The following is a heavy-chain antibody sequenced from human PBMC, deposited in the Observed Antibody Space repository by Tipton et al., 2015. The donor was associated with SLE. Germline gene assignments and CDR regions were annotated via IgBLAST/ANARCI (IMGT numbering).Heavy chain of an antibody. V-gene: IGHV4-59*07. CDR1: DDFIFTYY. D-gene: IGHD5-18*01. CDR3: AGISVDTTMAQRVDYGMDV. Sequence: TLSLTCTVSDDFIFTYYWSWIRQPPGKGLEWIGSIFYTGSTTYNPSLKSRLTMSVDTPKNQFSLKLTSVTAADTAVYYCAGISVDTTMAQRVDYGMDVWGQGTTVTVSS. CDR2: IFYTGST. J-gene: IGHJ6*02.